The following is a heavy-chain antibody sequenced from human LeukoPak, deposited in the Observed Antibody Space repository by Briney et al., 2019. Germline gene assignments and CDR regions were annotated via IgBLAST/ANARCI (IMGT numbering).Heavy chain of an antibody. J-gene: IGHJ5*02. Sequence: GGSLRLSCVVSGFTFSSYHMNWVRQAPGKGLEWISTISGSGDNTYYAESVKDRFTISRDNSRNTLYLRMKSLRAEDTAMYYCAKESTVTPGNVNWFDPWGQGTLVTVSS. CDR3: AKESTVTPGNVNWFDP. CDR1: GFTFSSYH. D-gene: IGHD4-17*01. V-gene: IGHV3-23*01. CDR2: ISGSGDNT.